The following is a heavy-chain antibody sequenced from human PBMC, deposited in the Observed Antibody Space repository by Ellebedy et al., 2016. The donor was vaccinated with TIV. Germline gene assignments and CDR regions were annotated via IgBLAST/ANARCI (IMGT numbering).Heavy chain of an antibody. Sequence: GGSLRLSXAAYGFTFSSYVMSWVRQAPGKGLEWVSAISGSGGSTYYADSVKGRFTISRDNSKNTLYLQMNSLRAEDTAVYYCAKDVATKRRVDAFDIWGQGTMVTVSS. CDR3: AKDVATKRRVDAFDI. V-gene: IGHV3-23*01. D-gene: IGHD5-12*01. CDR2: ISGSGGST. CDR1: GFTFSSYV. J-gene: IGHJ3*02.